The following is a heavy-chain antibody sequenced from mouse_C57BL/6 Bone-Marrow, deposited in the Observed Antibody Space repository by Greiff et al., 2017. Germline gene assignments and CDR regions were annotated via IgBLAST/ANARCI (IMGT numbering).Heavy chain of an antibody. CDR1: GYPFTDYY. CDR3: ASDLAPAWFAY. V-gene: IGHV1-76*01. CDR2: IYPGSGHT. Sequence: QVQLQQSGAELVRPGASVKLSCKASGYPFTDYYINCVKQRPGPGLEWIARIYPGSGHTYYNEKFKGKATLTAAKSSSTAYMQLRRLTSEDSAVYFCASDLAPAWFAYWGQGTLVTVSA. J-gene: IGHJ3*01.